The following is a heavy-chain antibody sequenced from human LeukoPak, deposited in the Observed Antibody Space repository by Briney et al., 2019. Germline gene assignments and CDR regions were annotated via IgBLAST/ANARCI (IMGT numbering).Heavy chain of an antibody. CDR1: GFTFSSYG. CDR3: AKDRDSGWYSGDTDY. Sequence: SGGSLRLSCAASGFTFSSYGMHCVRQAPGKGLEWVAVISYDETNKYHADSVRGRFTISRDNSKNTLYLQMNSLRGEDTAVYYCAKDRDSGWYSGDTDYWGQGTLLTVSS. D-gene: IGHD6-19*01. CDR2: ISYDETNK. V-gene: IGHV3-30*18. J-gene: IGHJ4*02.